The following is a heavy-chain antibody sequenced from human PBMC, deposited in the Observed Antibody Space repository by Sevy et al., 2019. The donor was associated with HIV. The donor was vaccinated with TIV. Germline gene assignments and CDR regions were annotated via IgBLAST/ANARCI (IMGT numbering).Heavy chain of an antibody. D-gene: IGHD3-3*01. CDR3: GRGWSTTILSPWDY. CDR1: GFMFGDYA. J-gene: IGHJ4*02. Sequence: GGSLRLSCTTSGFMFGDYAMSWVRQAPGKGLEWVGFIRRKAYGGTTQYAASVKGRFTISRDDSKSIAYLQMNSLKTEDTAVYYCGRGWSTTILSPWDYWGQGTLVTVSS. CDR2: IRRKAYGGTT. V-gene: IGHV3-49*04.